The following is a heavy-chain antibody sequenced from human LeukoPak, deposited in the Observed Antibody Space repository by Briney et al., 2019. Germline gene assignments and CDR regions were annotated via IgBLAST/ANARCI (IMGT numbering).Heavy chain of an antibody. CDR3: GRASLGGAFDY. CDR2: IYSAGTT. V-gene: IGHV3-66*01. CDR1: GFTVSNSY. D-gene: IGHD2-2*01. J-gene: IGHJ4*02. Sequence: GGSLRLSCAASGFTVSNSYMTWVRQAPGKGLEWVSIIYSAGTTYNADPVKGRFTISRDNSKNTLFLQMNSLRVEDTAVYYCGRASLGGAFDYWGQGTLVTVSS.